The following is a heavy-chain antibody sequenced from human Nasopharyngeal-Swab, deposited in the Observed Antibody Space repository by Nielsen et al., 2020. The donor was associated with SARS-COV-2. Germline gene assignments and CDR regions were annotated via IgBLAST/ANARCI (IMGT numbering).Heavy chain of an antibody. CDR2: IYPGDSDA. CDR1: GYSLTKYW. CDR3: ARHRYFDY. J-gene: IGHJ4*02. V-gene: IGHV5-51*01. Sequence: GGSLRLSCKASGYSLTKYWIGWVRQMPWKGLEWMGIIYPGDSDARYSPSFQGQVTISADKSISTAYLQWSSLKASDTAMYYCARHRYFDYWGQGTLVTVSS.